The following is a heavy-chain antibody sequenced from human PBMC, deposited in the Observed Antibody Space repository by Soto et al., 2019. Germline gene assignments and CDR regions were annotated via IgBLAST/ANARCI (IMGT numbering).Heavy chain of an antibody. V-gene: IGHV1-18*04. CDR1: GYTFTSYG. J-gene: IGHJ6*02. D-gene: IGHD2-2*02. CDR2: ISAYNGNT. Sequence: AASVKVSCKASGYTFTSYGISWVRQAPGQGLEWMGWISAYNGNTNYAQKLQGRVTMTTDTSTSTAYMELRSLRSDDTAVYYCARGLRDCSSTSCYIAFGSYYYYGMDVWGQRTTVTVSS. CDR3: ARGLRDCSSTSCYIAFGSYYYYGMDV.